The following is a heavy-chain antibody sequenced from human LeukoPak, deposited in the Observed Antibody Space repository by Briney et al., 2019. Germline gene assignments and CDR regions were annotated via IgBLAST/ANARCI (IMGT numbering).Heavy chain of an antibody. Sequence: SETLSLTCAVSGGSFSGYYWGWIRQSPGKGLEWIAEINHSGSTNYNPSLKSRVTISVDTSKNQFSLRLTSVTAADTGLYYCARGGSFYYGSASLEYFQHWGQGTLVTVSS. CDR2: INHSGST. D-gene: IGHD3-10*01. CDR3: ARGGSFYYGSASLEYFQH. J-gene: IGHJ1*01. CDR1: GGSFSGYY. V-gene: IGHV4-34*01.